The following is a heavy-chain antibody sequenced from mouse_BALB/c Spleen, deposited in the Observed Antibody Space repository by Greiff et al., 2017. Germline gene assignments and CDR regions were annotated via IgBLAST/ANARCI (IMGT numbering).Heavy chain of an antibody. J-gene: IGHJ4*01. Sequence: VMLVESGPGLVAPSQSLSITCTVSGFSLTSYGVHWVRQPPGKGLEWLGVIWAGGSTNYNSALMSRLSISKDNSKSQVFLKMNSLQTDDTAMYYCASRGGYYDFPYAMDYWGQGTSVTVSS. V-gene: IGHV2-9*02. CDR1: GFSLTSYG. CDR3: ASRGGYYDFPYAMDY. CDR2: IWAGGST. D-gene: IGHD2-4*01.